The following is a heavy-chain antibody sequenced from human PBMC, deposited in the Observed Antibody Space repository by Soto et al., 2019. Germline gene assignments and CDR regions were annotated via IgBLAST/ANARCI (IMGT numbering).Heavy chain of an antibody. CDR2: INSDGSST. Sequence: GSLRLSCAASGFTFNIYWMHWVRQAPGKGLVWVSRINSDGSSTTYADSVQDRFTISRDNAKNTLYLQMNSLRVDDTAVYYCKRAPKGYGMDVWGQGTTVTVSS. CDR1: GFTFNIYW. J-gene: IGHJ6*02. CDR3: KRAPKGYGMDV. V-gene: IGHV3-74*01.